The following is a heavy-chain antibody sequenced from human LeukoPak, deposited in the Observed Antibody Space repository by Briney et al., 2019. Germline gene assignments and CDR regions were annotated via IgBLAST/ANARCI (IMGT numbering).Heavy chain of an antibody. CDR3: ARDAGNSGYGCDL. V-gene: IGHV3-9*01. D-gene: IGHD5-12*01. Sequence: GGSLRLSCAGSGFIFNNYAMHWVRQPPGKGLEWVSGISWNSGSIDYADSVKGRFTISRDNARNSLYLQMNSLRAEDTAMYYCARDAGNSGYGCDLWGQGTLVTVSS. CDR1: GFIFNNYA. CDR2: ISWNSGSI. J-gene: IGHJ5*02.